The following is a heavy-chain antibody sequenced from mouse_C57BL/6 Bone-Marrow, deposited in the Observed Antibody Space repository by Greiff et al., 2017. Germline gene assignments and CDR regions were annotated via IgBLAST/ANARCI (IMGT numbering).Heavy chain of an antibody. V-gene: IGHV1-74*01. D-gene: IGHD1-1*01. Sequence: QVQLKQPGAELVKPGASVKVSCKASGYTFTSYWMHWVKQRPGQGLEWIGRIHPSDSDTNYNQKFKGKATLTVDKSSSTAYMQLSSLTSEDSAVYYCAITPIYYGSSYGYWGQGTTLTVSS. CDR1: GYTFTSYW. CDR2: IHPSDSDT. CDR3: AITPIYYGSSYGY. J-gene: IGHJ2*01.